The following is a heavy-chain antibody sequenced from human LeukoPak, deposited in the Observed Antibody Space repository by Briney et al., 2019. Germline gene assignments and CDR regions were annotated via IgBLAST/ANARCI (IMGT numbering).Heavy chain of an antibody. Sequence: PSETLSLTCTVSGGSISSYYWSWIRQPPGKGLEWIGYIYYSGSTNYNPSLKSRVTISVDTSKNQFSPKLSSVTAADTAVYYCARQGGFGEFAYYYYYMDVWGRGTTVTVSS. CDR3: ARQGGFGEFAYYYYYMDV. J-gene: IGHJ6*03. D-gene: IGHD3-10*01. CDR2: IYYSGST. V-gene: IGHV4-59*08. CDR1: GGSISSYY.